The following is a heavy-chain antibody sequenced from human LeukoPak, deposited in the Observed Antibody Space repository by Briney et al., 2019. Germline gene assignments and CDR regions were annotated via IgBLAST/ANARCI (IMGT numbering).Heavy chain of an antibody. V-gene: IGHV3-74*01. CDR1: GITFSSYW. Sequence: GGSLRLSCAASGITFSSYWMHWVRHAPGKGLVWVSRINSNGGSTSYADSVKGRFTISRDNARNTLYLQMNSLRAEDTDVYFCGRIIAAAGTPDWGQGTLVTVSS. CDR3: GRIIAAAGTPD. CDR2: INSNGGST. D-gene: IGHD6-13*01. J-gene: IGHJ4*02.